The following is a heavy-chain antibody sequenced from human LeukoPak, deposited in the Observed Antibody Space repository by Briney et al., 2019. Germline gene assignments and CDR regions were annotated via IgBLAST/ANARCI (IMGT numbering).Heavy chain of an antibody. V-gene: IGHV4-59*01. CDR2: IYYSGIT. CDR1: GGSISSYY. J-gene: IGHJ6*02. Sequence: PSETLSLTCTVSGGSISSYYWSWIRQPPGKGLEWIGYIYYSGITNYNPSLKSRVTISVDTSKNQFSLKLSSVTAADTAVYYCARAPNYYDSSGYYPGNYYGMDVWGQGTTVTVSS. D-gene: IGHD3-22*01. CDR3: ARAPNYYDSSGYYPGNYYGMDV.